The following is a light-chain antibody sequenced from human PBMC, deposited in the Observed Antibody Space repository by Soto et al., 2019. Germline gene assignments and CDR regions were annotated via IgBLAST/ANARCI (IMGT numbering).Light chain of an antibody. J-gene: IGKJ1*01. Sequence: DIVMTQSPDSLTLSLGERATINCKSSQSVFSRFRNKNYLGWFQQKPGQTPRLLIYWASTRESGVSDRFSGSGSGTDFTLTIDSLPAEDVAVYYCQQYYTTPTWTFGQGTKVEV. CDR2: WAS. CDR1: QSVFSRFRNKNY. CDR3: QQYYTTPTWT. V-gene: IGKV4-1*01.